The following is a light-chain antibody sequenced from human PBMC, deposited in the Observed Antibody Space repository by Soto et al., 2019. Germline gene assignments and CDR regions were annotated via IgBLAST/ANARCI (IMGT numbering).Light chain of an antibody. J-gene: IGKJ4*01. V-gene: IGKV1-5*01. CDR2: DAS. Sequence: DIKMKKSPSTLSASLGDRVTITCRASQSISSWLSWYQQKPGKAPKLLIYDASSLESGVPSRFSGSGSGTEFTLTISSLQPDDFATYYCQQYNTYSPLTFGGGTKVDIK. CDR1: QSISSW. CDR3: QQYNTYSPLT.